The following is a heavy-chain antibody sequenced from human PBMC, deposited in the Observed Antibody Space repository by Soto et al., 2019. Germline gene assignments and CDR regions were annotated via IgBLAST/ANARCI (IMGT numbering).Heavy chain of an antibody. CDR2: INHSGST. V-gene: IGHV4-34*01. CDR3: ATNYIWGSYRTFDY. J-gene: IGHJ4*02. Sequence: QVQLQQWGAGLLKPSETLSLTCAVYGGSFSYYYWSWLRQPPGKGLEWIGEINHSGSTNYNPSLNSRVHITVDTPKDPVSLKLSSVTAADTAVYYCATNYIWGSYRTFDYWGRGTLVTVSS. CDR1: GGSFSYYY. D-gene: IGHD3-16*02.